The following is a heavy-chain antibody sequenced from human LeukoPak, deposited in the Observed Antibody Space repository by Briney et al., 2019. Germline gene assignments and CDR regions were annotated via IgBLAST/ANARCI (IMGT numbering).Heavy chain of an antibody. CDR3: AKGGRYCSDTSCYSSS. D-gene: IGHD2-15*01. J-gene: IGHJ4*02. CDR1: GFIFSSYA. Sequence: GGSLRVSCAASGFIFSSYAMSWVRQAPGKGLEWGSVISGSGGSTYYADSVKGRFTISRDNSKNTLYLQRSSLRAEDTAVYYCAKGGRYCSDTSCYSSSWGQGTLVTVSS. V-gene: IGHV3-23*01. CDR2: ISGSGGST.